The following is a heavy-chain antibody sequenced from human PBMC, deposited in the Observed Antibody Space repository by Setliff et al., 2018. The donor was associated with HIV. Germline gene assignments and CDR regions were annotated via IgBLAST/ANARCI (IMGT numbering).Heavy chain of an antibody. CDR2: IGTAGTT. V-gene: IGHV3-13*01. CDR3: TRDGAYHNFWSGYFFVY. Sequence: GGSLRLSCAASGFTFSIYDMHWVRQPTGKPLEWVSTIGTAGTTEYAASVKGRFTISRDDSKNTTYLQMSSLRTEDTAIYYCTRDGAYHNFWSGYFFVYWGPGALVTVSS. J-gene: IGHJ4*02. CDR1: GFTFSIYD. D-gene: IGHD3-3*01.